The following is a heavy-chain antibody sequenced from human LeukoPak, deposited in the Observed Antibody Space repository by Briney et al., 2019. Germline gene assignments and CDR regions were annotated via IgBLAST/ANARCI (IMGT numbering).Heavy chain of an antibody. CDR1: GYTFTSYA. D-gene: IGHD1-1*01. J-gene: IGHJ6*02. CDR2: INTNTGNP. Sequence: ASVKVSCKASGYTFTSYAMNWVRQAPGQGLEWMGWINTNTGNPTYAQGFTGRFVFSLDTSVSTAYLQISSPKAEDTAVYYCARGGVPYYYYYGMDVWGQGTTVTVSS. CDR3: ARGGVPYYYYYGMDV. V-gene: IGHV7-4-1*02.